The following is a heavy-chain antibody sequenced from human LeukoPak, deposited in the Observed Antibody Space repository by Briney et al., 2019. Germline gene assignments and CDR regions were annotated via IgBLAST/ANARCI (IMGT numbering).Heavy chain of an antibody. CDR1: GFTFSSYS. D-gene: IGHD3-16*02. V-gene: IGHV3-21*01. CDR3: ARVRLGELSFLDY. CDR2: ISSSSSYI. J-gene: IGHJ4*02. Sequence: GGSLRLSCAASGFTFSSYSMNWVRQAPGKGLEWVSSISSSSSYIYYADSVKGRFTISRDNAKNSLYLQMNSLRAEDTAVYYCARVRLGELSFLDYWGQGTLVTVSS.